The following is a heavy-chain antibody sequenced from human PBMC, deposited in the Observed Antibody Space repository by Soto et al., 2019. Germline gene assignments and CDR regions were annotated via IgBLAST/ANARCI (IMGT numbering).Heavy chain of an antibody. V-gene: IGHV1-18*01. Sequence: GASVKVSCKASGYTFTSYAISWVRQAPGQGLEWMGWISVYNGNTNYAQKLQGRVTMTTDTSTSTGYMELRSLRSDDTAVYYCARDVGYYYDSSGSLLYGMDVWGQGTTVTVSS. CDR1: GYTFTSYA. J-gene: IGHJ6*02. CDR3: ARDVGYYYDSSGSLLYGMDV. CDR2: ISVYNGNT. D-gene: IGHD3-22*01.